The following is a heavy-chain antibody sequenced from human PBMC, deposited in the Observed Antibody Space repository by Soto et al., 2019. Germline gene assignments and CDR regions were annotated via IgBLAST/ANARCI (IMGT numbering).Heavy chain of an antibody. J-gene: IGHJ1*01. Sequence: EVQLVESGGALAQPGGSLRLSCAASGFTCDDYGMYWVRQAPGKGLEWVSGINGNSGRIGYADSVKGRFRIARDNARNSLYLQMNSLRAEDTAIYYCAKEGDPDYYDSRGYLQHWGQGTLVTVSS. CDR1: GFTCDDYG. V-gene: IGHV3-9*01. CDR3: AKEGDPDYYDSRGYLQH. CDR2: INGNSGRI. D-gene: IGHD3-22*01.